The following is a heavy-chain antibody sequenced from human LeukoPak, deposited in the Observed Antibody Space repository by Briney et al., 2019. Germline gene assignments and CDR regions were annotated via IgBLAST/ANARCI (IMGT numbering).Heavy chain of an antibody. CDR3: ARNAVTTYYHYYLDL. V-gene: IGHV1-69*05. CDR2: IIPIFGTV. D-gene: IGHD4-11*01. CDR1: GGTFSSYA. J-gene: IGHJ6*03. Sequence: SVKVSCKASGGTFSSYAISWVRQAPGQGLEWMGGIIPIFGTVKYAQKFQGRVTITTDESTNTAYMELSSLRSEDTAVYYCARNAVTTYYHYYLDLWGKGTPVTVSS.